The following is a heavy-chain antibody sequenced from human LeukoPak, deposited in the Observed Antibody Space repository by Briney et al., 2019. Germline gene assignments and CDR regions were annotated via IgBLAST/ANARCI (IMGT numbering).Heavy chain of an antibody. CDR2: IYYSRST. CDR1: GGSFSSYY. D-gene: IGHD3-16*01. Sequence: TSSETLSLTCAVYGGSFSSYYWSWIRQPPGKGLEWIGYIYYSRSTNYNPSLKSRVTISVDTSKNQFSLKLSSVTAADTAVYYCARVRVWVGHIDYYYGMDVWGQGTTVTVSS. J-gene: IGHJ6*02. CDR3: ARVRVWVGHIDYYYGMDV. V-gene: IGHV4-59*01.